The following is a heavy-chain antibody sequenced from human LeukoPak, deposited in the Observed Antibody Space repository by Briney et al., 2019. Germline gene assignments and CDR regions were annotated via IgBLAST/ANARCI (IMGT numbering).Heavy chain of an antibody. CDR2: INWNGGST. J-gene: IGHJ3*02. V-gene: IGHV3-20*04. CDR1: GFTFSSYG. CDR3: ARDRYYDSSGYYNDAFDI. Sequence: GGSLRLSCAASGFTFSSYGMSWVRQAPGKGLEWVSGINWNGGSTGYADSVKGRFTISRDNAKNSLYLQMNSLRAEDTALYYCARDRYYDSSGYYNDAFDIWGQGTMVTVSS. D-gene: IGHD3-22*01.